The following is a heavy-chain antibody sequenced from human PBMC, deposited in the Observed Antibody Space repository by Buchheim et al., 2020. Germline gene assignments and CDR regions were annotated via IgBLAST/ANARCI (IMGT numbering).Heavy chain of an antibody. CDR3: ARDLRVVPAATYYYYYGMDV. CDR1: GYTFTGYY. Sequence: QVQLVQSGAEVKKPGASVKVSCKASGYTFTGYYMHWVRQAPGQGLEWMGRINPNSGGTNYAQKFQGRVTMTRDTSISTAYMELSRLRSDDTAVFYCARDLRVVPAATYYYYYGMDVWGQGTT. D-gene: IGHD2-2*01. J-gene: IGHJ6*02. CDR2: INPNSGGT. V-gene: IGHV1-2*06.